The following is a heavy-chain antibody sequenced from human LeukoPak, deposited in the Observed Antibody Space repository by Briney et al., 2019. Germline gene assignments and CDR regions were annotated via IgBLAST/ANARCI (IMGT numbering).Heavy chain of an antibody. D-gene: IGHD3-22*01. CDR2: IYTSGST. Sequence: SETLSLTCTVSGGSISSYYWSWIRRPPGKGLEWIGYIYTSGSTNYNPSLKSRVTISVDTSKDQFSLKLSPVTAADTAVYYCARHGSYYYDSSGYYLIRHAFDIWGQGTMVTVSS. CDR1: GGSISSYY. J-gene: IGHJ3*02. CDR3: ARHGSYYYDSSGYYLIRHAFDI. V-gene: IGHV4-4*09.